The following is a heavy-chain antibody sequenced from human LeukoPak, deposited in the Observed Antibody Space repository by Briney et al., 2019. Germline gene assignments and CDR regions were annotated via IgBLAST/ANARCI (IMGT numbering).Heavy chain of an antibody. CDR1: GFTFSGHW. CDR2: INERGTDS. J-gene: IGHJ4*02. D-gene: IGHD6-13*01. Sequence: GGSLRLSCTASGFTFSGHWIHWVRQAPGMGLVWVSRINERGTDSMYAESVKGRFTISRDNAKNTVYLQMNSLRAEDTALYYCARDSRHLSSTRGGLKESRGAFFDYWGQGTLVTVSS. V-gene: IGHV3-74*03. CDR3: ARDSRHLSSTRGGLKESRGAFFDY.